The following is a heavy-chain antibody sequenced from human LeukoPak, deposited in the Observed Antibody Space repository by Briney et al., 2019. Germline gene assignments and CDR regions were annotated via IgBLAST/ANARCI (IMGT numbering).Heavy chain of an antibody. Sequence: SETLSLTCTVSGGSISSSSYYWGWIRQPPGKGLEWIGSIYYSGSTYYNPSLKSRVTISVDTSKNQFSLKLSSVTAADTAVYYCARGRYSGSYYVYYYYMDVWGKGTTVTVSS. D-gene: IGHD1-26*01. J-gene: IGHJ6*03. CDR2: IYYSGST. CDR3: ARGRYSGSYYVYYYYMDV. CDR1: GGSISSSSYY. V-gene: IGHV4-39*07.